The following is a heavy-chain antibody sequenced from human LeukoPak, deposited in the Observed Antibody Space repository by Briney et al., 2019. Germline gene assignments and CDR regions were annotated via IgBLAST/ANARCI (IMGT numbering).Heavy chain of an antibody. D-gene: IGHD3-22*01. J-gene: IGHJ4*02. V-gene: IGHV1-69*04. CDR2: IIPILGMA. CDR1: GGTFSSYA. Sequence: ASVKVSCKASGGTFSSYAIIWVRQAPGQGLEWMGRIIPILGMANYAQKFQGRVTITADKSTSTAYMELSSLRSEDTAVYYCARGYYYDSSGYYRRGWYFDYWGQGTLVTVSS. CDR3: ARGYYYDSSGYYRRGWYFDY.